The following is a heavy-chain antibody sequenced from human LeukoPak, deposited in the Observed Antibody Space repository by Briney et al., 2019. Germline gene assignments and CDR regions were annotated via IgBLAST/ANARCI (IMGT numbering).Heavy chain of an antibody. CDR1: DSSISLYD. CDR3: ARGEEVIVVGWFDP. CDR2: IHSSGTT. J-gene: IGHJ5*02. V-gene: IGHV4-59*01. D-gene: IGHD3-22*01. Sequence: SENLSLTCSVPDSSISLYDRVWIRQPPWKGLEWIGYIHSSGTTNYNPSLKSRVTMSVDTSKNQLSLKLRSVTAADTAVYYCARGEEVIVVGWFDPWGQGTLVTVSS.